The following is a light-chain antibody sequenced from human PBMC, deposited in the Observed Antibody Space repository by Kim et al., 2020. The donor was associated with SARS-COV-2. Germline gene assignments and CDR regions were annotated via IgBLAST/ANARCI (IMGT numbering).Light chain of an antibody. V-gene: IGKV3-11*01. CDR3: QQRSNWPLT. Sequence: EIVLTPSPATLSLSPGERATLSCRASQSVSRSFAWYQQKPGQAPRLLIYDASKRATGIPARFSGSGSGTDFTLTISSLEPEDFAVYYCQQRSNWPLTFGGGTKVDIK. CDR2: DAS. J-gene: IGKJ4*01. CDR1: QSVSRS.